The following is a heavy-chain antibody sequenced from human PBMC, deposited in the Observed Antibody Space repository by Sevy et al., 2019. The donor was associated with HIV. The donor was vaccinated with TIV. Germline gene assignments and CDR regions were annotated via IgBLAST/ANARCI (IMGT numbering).Heavy chain of an antibody. CDR1: GFTFSSYS. J-gene: IGHJ4*02. CDR3: ARSRSGGKYYFDY. CDR2: ISSSSSTI. Sequence: GGSLRLSCAASGFTFSSYSMNWVRQAPGKGLEWVSYISSSSSTIYYADSVKGRFTISRDNAKNSLYLQMNSPRAEDTAVYYCARSRSGGKYYFDYWGQGTLVTVSS. V-gene: IGHV3-48*01. D-gene: IGHD3-22*01.